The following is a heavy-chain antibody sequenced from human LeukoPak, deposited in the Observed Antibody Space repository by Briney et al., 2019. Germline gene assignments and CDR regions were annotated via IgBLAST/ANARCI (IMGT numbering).Heavy chain of an antibody. CDR3: ARAAYSSGWYSSADY. J-gene: IGHJ4*02. CDR2: IYTSGST. Sequence: SSETLSLTCTVSGGSISSYYWSWIRQPAGKGLEWIGRIYTSGSTNYNPSLKSRVTMSVDTSKNQFSLKLSSVTAADTAVYYCARAAYSSGWYSSADYWGQGTLVTVSS. CDR1: GGSISSYY. V-gene: IGHV4-4*07. D-gene: IGHD6-19*01.